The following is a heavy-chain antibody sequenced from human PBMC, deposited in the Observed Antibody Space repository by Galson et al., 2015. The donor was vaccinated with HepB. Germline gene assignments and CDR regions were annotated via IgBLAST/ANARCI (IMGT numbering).Heavy chain of an antibody. D-gene: IGHD1-14*01. Sequence: SLRLSCAVSGFSLSAYSMSWVRQAPGKGLEWISYISSQSWTMYHADSVKGRFTISRDNARNSLDLQMTSLRAEDTAVYYCARGSGPTGNHYWYFDLWGRGTLVTVSS. CDR2: ISSQSWTM. CDR1: GFSLSAYS. J-gene: IGHJ2*01. CDR3: ARGSGPTGNHYWYFDL. V-gene: IGHV3-48*01.